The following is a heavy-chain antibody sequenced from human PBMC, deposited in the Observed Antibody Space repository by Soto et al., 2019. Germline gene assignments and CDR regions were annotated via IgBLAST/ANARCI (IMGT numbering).Heavy chain of an antibody. Sequence: GGSLRLSCAASGFTFSSYSMNWVRQAPGKGLEWVSSISSSSSYIYYADSVKGRFTISRDNAKNSLYLQMNSLRAEDTAVYYCARDYRVLSIAAAGRYYYYGMDVWGQGTTVTVSS. J-gene: IGHJ6*02. V-gene: IGHV3-21*01. CDR2: ISSSSSYI. CDR1: GFTFSSYS. D-gene: IGHD6-13*01. CDR3: ARDYRVLSIAAAGRYYYYGMDV.